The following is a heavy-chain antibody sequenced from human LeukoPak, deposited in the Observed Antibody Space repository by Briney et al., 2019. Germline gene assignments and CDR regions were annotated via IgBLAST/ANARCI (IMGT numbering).Heavy chain of an antibody. CDR2: INHSGST. CDR1: GGSFSGYY. Sequence: PSETLSLTCAVYGGSFSGYYWSWICQPPGKGLEWIGEINHSGSTNYNPSLKSRVTISVDTSKNQFSLKLSSVTGADTGVYYCAISPVLRFLEWLPSFDYWGQGTLVTVSS. CDR3: AISPVLRFLEWLPSFDY. D-gene: IGHD3-3*01. J-gene: IGHJ4*02. V-gene: IGHV4-34*01.